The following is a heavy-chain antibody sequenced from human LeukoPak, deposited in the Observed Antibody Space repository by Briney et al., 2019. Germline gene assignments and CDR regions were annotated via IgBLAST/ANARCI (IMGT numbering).Heavy chain of an antibody. CDR2: IKRDGSEE. Sequence: GGSLRLSCAGSGFTFSSYWMSWVRQAPGKGLEWVASIKRDGSEEYYVDSVKGRFTIARDNAKNSVYLQMNSLRAEDTAVYYCASTWNYLYFDYWGQGTLVTVSS. J-gene: IGHJ4*02. CDR3: ASTWNYLYFDY. CDR1: GFTFSSYW. V-gene: IGHV3-7*01. D-gene: IGHD1-7*01.